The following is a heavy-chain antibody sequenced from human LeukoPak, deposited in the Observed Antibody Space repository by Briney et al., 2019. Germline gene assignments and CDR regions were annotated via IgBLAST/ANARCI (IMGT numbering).Heavy chain of an antibody. Sequence: GGSLRLSCAASGFTFSSYGLTWVRQAPGKGLEWVTAISGSGGSTYYADSVKGRFTISRDNSKSALYLQMNSLRAEDTAVYYCAKGFRGYCDAFDIWGQGTMVTVSS. CDR3: AKGFRGYCDAFDI. CDR1: GFTFSSYG. D-gene: IGHD3-22*01. J-gene: IGHJ3*02. V-gene: IGHV3-23*01. CDR2: ISGSGGST.